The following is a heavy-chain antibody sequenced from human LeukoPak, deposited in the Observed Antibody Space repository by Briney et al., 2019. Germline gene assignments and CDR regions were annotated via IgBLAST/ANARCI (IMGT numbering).Heavy chain of an antibody. Sequence: GASVKVSCKASGYTFTGYYMHWVRQAPGQGLEWMGWINPNSGGTNYAQKFQGRVTMTRDTSISTAYMELSRLRSDDTAVYYCARDRGYNTTYYFDYWGQGTLVTVSS. CDR2: INPNSGGT. D-gene: IGHD5-24*01. J-gene: IGHJ4*02. CDR3: ARDRGYNTTYYFDY. V-gene: IGHV1-2*02. CDR1: GYTFTGYY.